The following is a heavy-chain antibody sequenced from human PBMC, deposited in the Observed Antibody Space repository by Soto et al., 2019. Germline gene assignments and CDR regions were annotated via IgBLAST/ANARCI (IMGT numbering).Heavy chain of an antibody. CDR2: IKSKTAGGTT. Sequence: GGSLRLSCAASGFTFSNAWMSWVRQAPGKELEWVGRIKSKTAGGTTDYAAPVKGRFIISRDDSKNTLYLQMNSLKTEDTAVYYCTTGHAVAGALFDHLGQGTLVTVSS. J-gene: IGHJ4*02. CDR1: GFTFSNAW. V-gene: IGHV3-15*01. D-gene: IGHD6-19*01. CDR3: TTGHAVAGALFDH.